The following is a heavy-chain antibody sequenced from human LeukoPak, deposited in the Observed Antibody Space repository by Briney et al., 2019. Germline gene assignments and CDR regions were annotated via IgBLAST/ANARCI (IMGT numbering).Heavy chain of an antibody. Sequence: PGRSLRLSCAASGFTFSSYAMHWVRQAPGKGLEWVAVISYDGSNKYYADSVKGRFTISRDNSKNTLYLQMNSLRAEDTAVYYCVGSNYFGPGGQGTLVTVSS. V-gene: IGHV3-30*01. D-gene: IGHD1-7*01. CDR3: VGSNYFGP. CDR1: GFTFSSYA. CDR2: ISYDGSNK. J-gene: IGHJ5*02.